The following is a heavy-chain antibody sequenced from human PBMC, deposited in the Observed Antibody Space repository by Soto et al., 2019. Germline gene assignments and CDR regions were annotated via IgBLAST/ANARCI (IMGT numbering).Heavy chain of an antibody. CDR1: GFTFSSYS. CDR3: ARDAYRYSYGYPFDY. V-gene: IGHV3-21*01. CDR2: ISSSSSYI. J-gene: IGHJ4*02. Sequence: EVQLVASGGGLVKPGGSLRLSCAASGFTFSSYSMNWVRQAPGKGLEWVSSISSSSSYIYYADSVKGRFTISRDNAKNSLYLQMNSLRAEDTAVYYCARDAYRYSYGYPFDYWGQGTLVTVSS. D-gene: IGHD5-18*01.